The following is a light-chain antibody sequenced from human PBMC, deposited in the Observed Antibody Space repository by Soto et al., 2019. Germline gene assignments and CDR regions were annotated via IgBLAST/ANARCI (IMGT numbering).Light chain of an antibody. V-gene: IGLV2-8*01. CDR2: EVT. Sequence: QSALTQPASVSGSPGQSITISCTGTSSDVGGYNYVSWYQHHPGKAPKLIIYEVTQRPSGVPDRFSGSKSGNTASLTVSGLQAEDEADYYCSSYAGRNLLLFGAGTKLTVL. CDR3: SSYAGRNLLL. J-gene: IGLJ1*01. CDR1: SSDVGGYNY.